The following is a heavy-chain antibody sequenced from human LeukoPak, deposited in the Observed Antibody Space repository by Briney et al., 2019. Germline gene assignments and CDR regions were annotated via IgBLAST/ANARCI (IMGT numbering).Heavy chain of an antibody. CDR3: ARSGYSSSPLYYYYYYMDV. D-gene: IGHD6-13*01. V-gene: IGHV4-34*01. J-gene: IGHJ6*03. CDR2: INHSGST. Sequence: SETLSLTCAVYGGSFSGYYWSWIRQPLGKGLEWIGEINHSGSTNYNPSLKSRVTISVDTSKNQFSLKLSSVTAADTAVYYCARSGYSSSPLYYYYYYMDVWGKGTTVTVSS. CDR1: GGSFSGYY.